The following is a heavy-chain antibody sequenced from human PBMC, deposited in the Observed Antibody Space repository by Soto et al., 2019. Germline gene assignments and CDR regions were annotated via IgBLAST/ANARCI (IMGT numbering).Heavy chain of an antibody. D-gene: IGHD3-3*01. CDR1: GFTFSSYA. J-gene: IGHJ5*02. V-gene: IGHV3-23*01. CDR2: ISGSGGST. Sequence: EVQLLESGGGLVQPGGSLRLSCAASGFTFSSYAMSWVRQAPGKGLEWVSAISGSGGSTYYADSVKGRFTISRDNSKTTLYLQMNSLRAEDTAVYYCAKDSTIFGVVIIYNWFDPWGQGTLVTVSS. CDR3: AKDSTIFGVVIIYNWFDP.